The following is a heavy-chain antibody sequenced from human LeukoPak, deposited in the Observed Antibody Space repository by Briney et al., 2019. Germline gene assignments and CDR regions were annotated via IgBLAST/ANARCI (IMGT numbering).Heavy chain of an antibody. Sequence: PGGSLRLSCAASGFTFSSYAMHWVRQAPGKGLEGVAVISYDGSNKYYADSVKGRFTISRDNSKNTLYLQMNSLRAEDTAVYYCAREGIAAARIRNWFDPWGQGTLVTVSS. V-gene: IGHV3-30-3*01. CDR3: AREGIAAARIRNWFDP. CDR1: GFTFSSYA. J-gene: IGHJ5*02. CDR2: ISYDGSNK. D-gene: IGHD6-13*01.